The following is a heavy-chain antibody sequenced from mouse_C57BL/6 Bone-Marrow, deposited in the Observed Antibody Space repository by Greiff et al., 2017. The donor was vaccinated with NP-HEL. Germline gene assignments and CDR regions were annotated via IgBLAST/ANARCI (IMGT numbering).Heavy chain of an antibody. Sequence: EVMLVESGGGLVQPGASLKLSCAASGFTFSDYGMAWVRQAPRKGPEWVAFISNLAYSIYYADTVTGRFTISRENAKNTLYLEMSSLRSEDTAMYYCARQTTTKAMDYWGQGTSVTVSS. CDR2: ISNLAYSI. J-gene: IGHJ4*01. D-gene: IGHD1-1*01. CDR1: GFTFSDYG. CDR3: ARQTTTKAMDY. V-gene: IGHV5-15*01.